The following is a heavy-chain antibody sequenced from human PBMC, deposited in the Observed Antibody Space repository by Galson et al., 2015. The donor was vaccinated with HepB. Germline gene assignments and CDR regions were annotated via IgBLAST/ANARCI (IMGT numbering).Heavy chain of an antibody. CDR3: AKVEAVGGKGYFDF. CDR2: ISDSGGTT. Sequence: SLRLSCAASGFTFTSYAMSWVRQAPGKGLEWVSGISDSGGTTFYADSVKGRFTISRDNSKNTLYLQMNSLRAEDTAVYYCAKVEAVGGKGYFDFWGRGTLVTVSS. D-gene: IGHD1-26*01. CDR1: GFTFTSYA. V-gene: IGHV3-23*01. J-gene: IGHJ2*01.